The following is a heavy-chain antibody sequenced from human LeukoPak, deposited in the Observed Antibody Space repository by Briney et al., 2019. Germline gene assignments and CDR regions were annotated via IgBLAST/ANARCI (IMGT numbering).Heavy chain of an antibody. CDR2: IIPIFGTA. V-gene: IGHV1-69*13. CDR1: GYTFTSYD. D-gene: IGHD6-13*01. J-gene: IGHJ5*02. CDR3: ARDVLKQLVLTWFDP. Sequence: SVKVSCKASGYTFTSYDINWVRQAPGQGLEWMGGIIPIFGTANYAQKFQGRVTITADESTSTAYMELSSLRSEDTAVYYCARDVLKQLVLTWFDPWGQGTLVTVSS.